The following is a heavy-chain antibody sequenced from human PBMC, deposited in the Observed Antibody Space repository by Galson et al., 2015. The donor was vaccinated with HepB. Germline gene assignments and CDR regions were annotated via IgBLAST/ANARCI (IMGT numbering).Heavy chain of an antibody. Sequence: SLRLSCAASGFTFSNYGMHWVRQAPGKGLEWVAVISYDGSYKYYVDSVKGRFTISRDNSKNTLYLQMNSLRAEDTAVYYCARAGLKEVQYEYYYYGMDVWGQGTTVTVSS. D-gene: IGHD3-10*01. J-gene: IGHJ6*02. V-gene: IGHV3-30*03. CDR1: GFTFSNYG. CDR2: ISYDGSYK. CDR3: ARAGLKEVQYEYYYYGMDV.